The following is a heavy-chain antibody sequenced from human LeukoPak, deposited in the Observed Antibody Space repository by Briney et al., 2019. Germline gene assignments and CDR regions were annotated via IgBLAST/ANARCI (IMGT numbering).Heavy chain of an antibody. CDR2: ISVYNGST. D-gene: IGHD5-12*01. Sequence: ASVKVSFKTSGYTFTTYDISWVRQAPGQGLEWMGWISVYNGSTNYAQKLRGRVTMTTDTSTNTDYMELRSLRSDDTAVYYCARGSYGNGYAIDYWGQGTLVTVSS. CDR3: ARGSYGNGYAIDY. V-gene: IGHV1-18*01. CDR1: GYTFTTYD. J-gene: IGHJ4*02.